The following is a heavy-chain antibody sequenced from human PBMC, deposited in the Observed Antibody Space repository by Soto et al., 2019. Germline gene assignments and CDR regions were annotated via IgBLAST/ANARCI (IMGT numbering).Heavy chain of an antibody. CDR2: ISSSGTYI. D-gene: IGHD2-8*02. CDR3: AREKDIALGALGYYYYGMDV. CDR1: GFTCSSYT. Sequence: GSLRLYGSASGFTCSSYTMRWVRYAPVKGLDWVSSISSSGTYIYYADSLRGRFTISRDNARKSLDLQMNSLRPEDTAVYYCAREKDIALGALGYYYYGMDVWGQGSPVTFSS. V-gene: IGHV3-21*01. J-gene: IGHJ6*02.